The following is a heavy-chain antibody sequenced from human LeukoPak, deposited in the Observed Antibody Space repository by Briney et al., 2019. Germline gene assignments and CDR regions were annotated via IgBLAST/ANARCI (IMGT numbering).Heavy chain of an antibody. D-gene: IGHD3-22*01. J-gene: IGHJ3*02. CDR3: ARETYFYDSSGYFAFDI. Sequence: GGSLRLSCAASGFTVHSNYLLGVRQAPAKGLEWVSVIYAGGSTYYADSVKGRFTISRDNSKNTLYLQMNSLRAEDTAVYYCARETYFYDSSGYFAFDIWAKGQWSPSLQ. V-gene: IGHV3-66*01. CDR2: IYAGGST. CDR1: GFTVHSNY.